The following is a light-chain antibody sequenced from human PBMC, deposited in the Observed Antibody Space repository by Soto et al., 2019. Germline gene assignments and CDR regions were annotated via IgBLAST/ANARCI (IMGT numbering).Light chain of an antibody. Sequence: EIVLTQSPGTLSLSPGERATLSCRASQSVSSSYLAWYQQKPGQAPRLLIYGASGRATGIPDRFSGSGSGTDFTLTISRLEPEDFAVYYCQQYDSSLFTFGHGTKVEIK. J-gene: IGKJ3*01. CDR1: QSVSSSY. V-gene: IGKV3-20*01. CDR3: QQYDSSLFT. CDR2: GAS.